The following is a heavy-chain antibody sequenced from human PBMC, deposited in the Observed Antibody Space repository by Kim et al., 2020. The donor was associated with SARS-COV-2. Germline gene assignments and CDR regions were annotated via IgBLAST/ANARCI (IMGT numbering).Heavy chain of an antibody. CDR3: SRSILLDY. CDR1: GYTFTRND. V-gene: IGHV1-3*01. CDR2: ISVGPGDT. D-gene: IGHD2-21*01. Sequence: SCKTSGYTFTRNDIHWLRQAPGQILSWMFFISVGPGDTKYSQKFQGRVPLTISTSALSSYISLSSLSSESPSFYYFSRSILLDYFVQGTLFTVSS. J-gene: IGHJ4*02.